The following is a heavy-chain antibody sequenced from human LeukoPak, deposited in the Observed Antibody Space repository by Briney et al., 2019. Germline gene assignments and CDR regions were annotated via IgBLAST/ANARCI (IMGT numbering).Heavy chain of an antibody. V-gene: IGHV1-46*01. J-gene: IGHJ4*02. D-gene: IGHD3-22*01. CDR1: GYTFSSYY. CDR3: ARVVRRGYYFDY. CDR2: ITPSDGFT. Sequence: GASVKVSCKASGYTFSSYYVHWVRQAPGQGLEWMGMITPSDGFTSYAQKFQGRVTMTRDMSTSTVYMELSSLRSDDTAVYYCARVVRRGYYFDYWGQGTLVTVSS.